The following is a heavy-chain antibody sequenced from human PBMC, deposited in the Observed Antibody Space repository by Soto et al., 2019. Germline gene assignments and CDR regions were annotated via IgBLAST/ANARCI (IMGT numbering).Heavy chain of an antibody. CDR1: GGSFSSGDYY. V-gene: IGHV4-30-4*01. D-gene: IGHD2-21*01. CDR3: ATLPPRIVVSLLPIPT. J-gene: IGHJ5*02. CDR2: IYYSGNT. Sequence: PSETLSLTCTVSGGSFSSGDYYWSWIRQPPGKGLEWIGSIYYSGNTYYNPSLKSRVTISVDRSRNQFSLKLSSVTAAGTAVYYCATLPPRIVVSLLPIPTWGQGILVTVSS.